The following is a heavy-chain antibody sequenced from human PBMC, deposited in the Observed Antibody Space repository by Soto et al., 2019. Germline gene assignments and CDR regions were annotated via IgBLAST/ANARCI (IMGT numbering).Heavy chain of an antibody. V-gene: IGHV3-15*07. CDR2: IKSKTDGGTT. D-gene: IGHD6-19*01. CDR1: GFTFSNAW. J-gene: IGHJ4*02. CDR3: ARVMVVAGHYYFDY. Sequence: SLRLSSAASGFTFSNAWMNWVRQAPGKGLEWVGRIKSKTDGGTTDYAAPVKGRFTISRDDSKNSLYLQMNSLKTDDTAVYYCARVMVVAGHYYFDYWGQGTLVTVSS.